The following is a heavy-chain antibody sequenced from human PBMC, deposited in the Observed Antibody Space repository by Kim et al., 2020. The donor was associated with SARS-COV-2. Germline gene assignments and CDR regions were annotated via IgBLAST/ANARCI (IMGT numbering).Heavy chain of an antibody. CDR1: GFTFSSYG. CDR3: AKDCGYYDSSGCLFDF. D-gene: IGHD3-22*01. V-gene: IGHV3-30*18. CDR2: ISYDGSNK. Sequence: GGSLRLSCAASGFTFSSYGMHWVRQAPGKGLEWVAVISYDGSNKYYADSVKGRFTISRDNSKNTLYVQMDSLRAEDTAMYYCAKDCGYYDSSGCLFDFWGQGALVTVSS. J-gene: IGHJ4*02.